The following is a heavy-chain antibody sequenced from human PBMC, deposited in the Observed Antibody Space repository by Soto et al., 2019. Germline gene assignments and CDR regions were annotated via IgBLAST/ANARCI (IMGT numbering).Heavy chain of an antibody. CDR1: GFTFSSDG. D-gene: IGHD4-17*01. CDR3: AREEYYGDYVHYYYGMEV. CDR2: IWYAGSNK. J-gene: IGHJ6*02. V-gene: IGHV3-33*01. Sequence: QVQLVESGGGVVQPGRSLRLSCAASGFTFSSDGMHWVRQAPGKGLEWVAGIWYAGSNKYYVDSVKGRFTISRENSQKTMYLEMNSLKAYDTAVYYCAREEYYGDYVHYYYGMEVWCQGTTVTVSS.